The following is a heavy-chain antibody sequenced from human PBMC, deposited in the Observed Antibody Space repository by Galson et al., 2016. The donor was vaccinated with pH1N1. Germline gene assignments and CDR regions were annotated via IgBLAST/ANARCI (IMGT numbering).Heavy chain of an antibody. CDR2: INTDGSTT. J-gene: IGHJ4*02. V-gene: IGHV3-74*01. D-gene: IGHD1-1*01. CDR3: VRAPSGNDGY. CDR1: GFTLSNYW. Sequence: SLRLSCAASGFTLSNYWMHWVRQAPGKGLVWVARINTDGSTTTYADSVKGRFTVSRDNAKNTLYLQMNSLRVEDSAVYYCVRAPSGNDGYWGQGTLVTVSS.